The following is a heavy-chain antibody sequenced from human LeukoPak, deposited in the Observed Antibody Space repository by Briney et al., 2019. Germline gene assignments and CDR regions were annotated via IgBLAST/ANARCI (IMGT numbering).Heavy chain of an antibody. CDR1: GGSISCGGYY. V-gene: IGHV4-31*03. Sequence: SETLSLTCTVSGGSISCGGYYWSWIRQHPGKGLEWIGYIYYSGSTYYNPSLKSRVTISVDTSKNQFSLKLSSVTAADTAVYYCARVYRSSYWVHYYFDYWGQGTLVTVSS. CDR3: ARVYRSSYWVHYYFDY. J-gene: IGHJ4*02. CDR2: IYYSGST. D-gene: IGHD4-11*01.